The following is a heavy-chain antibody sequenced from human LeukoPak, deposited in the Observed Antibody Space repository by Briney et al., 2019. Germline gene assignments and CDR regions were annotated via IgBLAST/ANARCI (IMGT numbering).Heavy chain of an antibody. CDR2: IYSGGST. CDR3: ARSRAAGTPYFDY. Sequence: GGSLRLSCAASGFTFSSNYMSWVRQAPGKGLEWVSVIYSGGSTYYADSVKGRFTISRDNSKNTLYLQMNSLRAEDTAVYYCARSRAAGTPYFDYWGQGTLVTVSS. J-gene: IGHJ4*02. CDR1: GFTFSSNY. V-gene: IGHV3-66*01. D-gene: IGHD6-13*01.